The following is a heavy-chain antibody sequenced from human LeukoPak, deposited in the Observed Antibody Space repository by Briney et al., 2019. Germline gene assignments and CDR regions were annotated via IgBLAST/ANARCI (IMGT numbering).Heavy chain of an antibody. J-gene: IGHJ2*01. Sequence: GESLKISCKGSGYSFTTYWISWVRQIPGKGLEWMGRIDPSDSYTNYNPSFQGHVTISTDKSINTAYLQWDSLRASDTAIYYCARVGTDRYWYFDLWGRGTLVTVSS. D-gene: IGHD1-1*01. V-gene: IGHV5-10-1*01. CDR3: ARVGTDRYWYFDL. CDR1: GYSFTTYW. CDR2: IDPSDSYT.